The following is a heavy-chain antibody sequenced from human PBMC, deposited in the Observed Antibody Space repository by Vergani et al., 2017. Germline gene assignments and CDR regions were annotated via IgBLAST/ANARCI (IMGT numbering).Heavy chain of an antibody. J-gene: IGHJ4*02. CDR2: IYTSEST. Sequence: QVQLQESGPGLVKPSETLSLTCIVSGGSISPYYWSWIRQPAGKGLEWIGRIYTSESTNYNPSLKSRVTMSVETSKNQFSLKLRSVTAADTAVYYCASEYSSSVGFLAYWGQGTLVTVSS. V-gene: IGHV4-4*07. D-gene: IGHD6-6*01. CDR1: GGSISPYY. CDR3: ASEYSSSVGFLAY.